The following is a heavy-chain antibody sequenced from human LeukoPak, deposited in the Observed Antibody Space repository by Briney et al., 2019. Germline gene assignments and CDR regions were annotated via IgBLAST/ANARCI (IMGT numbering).Heavy chain of an antibody. J-gene: IGHJ4*02. CDR2: IYSGGST. V-gene: IGHV3-53*01. D-gene: IGHD4-17*01. CDR1: GFTVSSNY. Sequence: GGSLRLSCAASGFTVSSNYMSWVRQAPGKGLEWVSLIYSGGSTYYADSVKGRFTISRDNSKNTLFLQMNSLRAEDTAVYYCARGYAPGLRNPHYDFWGQETLVTVSS. CDR3: ARGYAPGLRNPHYDF.